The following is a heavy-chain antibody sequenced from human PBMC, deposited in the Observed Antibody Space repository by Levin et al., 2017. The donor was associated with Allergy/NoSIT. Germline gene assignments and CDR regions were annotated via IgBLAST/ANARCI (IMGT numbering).Heavy chain of an antibody. CDR3: AKDMGDCSGGTCGPWFDY. CDR1: GFAFDDYT. CDR2: ISWDGSAT. V-gene: IGHV3-43*01. J-gene: IGHJ4*02. D-gene: IGHD2-15*01. Sequence: GESLKISCAASGFAFDDYTMHWVRQGPGNRLEWVALISWDGSATHYADSVKGRFTISRDNRKNSLYLQMNSLRTEDTALYYCAKDMGDCSGGTCGPWFDYWGQGTPVTVSS.